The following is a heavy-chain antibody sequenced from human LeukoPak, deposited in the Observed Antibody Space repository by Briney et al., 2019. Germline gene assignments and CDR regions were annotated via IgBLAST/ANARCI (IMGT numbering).Heavy chain of an antibody. J-gene: IGHJ3*02. CDR1: GGSINSGDYY. Sequence: ASETLSLTCTVSGGSINSGDYYWSWIRQPPGKGLEWIGYIYYSGSTNYNPSLKSRVTISVDTSKNQFSLKLSSVTAADTAVYYCAREANYDSSPDAFDIWGQGTMVTVSS. D-gene: IGHD3-22*01. CDR2: IYYSGST. V-gene: IGHV4-61*08. CDR3: AREANYDSSPDAFDI.